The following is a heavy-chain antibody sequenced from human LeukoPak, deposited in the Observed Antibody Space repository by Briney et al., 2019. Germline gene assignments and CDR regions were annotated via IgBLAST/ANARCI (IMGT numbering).Heavy chain of an antibody. J-gene: IGHJ4*02. D-gene: IGHD1-26*01. CDR1: GFTFSSYA. Sequence: GGSLRLSCAASGFTFSSYAMSWVRQTPGKGLEWVTFIHNYETTEYHADSVKGRFTISRDNSKNTVYLQMNSLRVEDAAVYYCAKDDPTGRYLWGQGTLVTVSS. CDR3: AKDDPTGRYL. V-gene: IGHV3-30*02. CDR2: IHNYETTE.